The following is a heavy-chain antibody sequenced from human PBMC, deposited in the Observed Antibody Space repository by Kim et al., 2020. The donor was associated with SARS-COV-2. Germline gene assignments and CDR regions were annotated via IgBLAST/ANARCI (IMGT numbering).Heavy chain of an antibody. D-gene: IGHD3-16*01. V-gene: IGHV3-72*01. J-gene: IGHJ4*02. CDR2: TRNKANSYTT. CDR1: GFTFSDHY. Sequence: GGSLRLSCAASGFTFSDHYMDWVRQAPGKGLEWVGRTRNKANSYTTEYAASVKGRFTISRDDSKNSLYLLMNSLKTEDTAVYYCARIHMILDYYFDYWGQGTLVTVSS. CDR3: ARIHMILDYYFDY.